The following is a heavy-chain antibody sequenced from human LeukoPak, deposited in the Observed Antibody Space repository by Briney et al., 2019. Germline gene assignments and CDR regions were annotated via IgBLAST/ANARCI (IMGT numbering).Heavy chain of an antibody. CDR2: IIPILGTA. CDR3: ARGGRYSYGYFGY. V-gene: IGHV1-69*13. J-gene: IGHJ4*02. D-gene: IGHD5-18*01. CDR1: GGTFSSYA. Sequence: SVKVSCKASGGTFSSYAISWVRQAPGQGLEWMGGIIPILGTANYAQKFQGRVTITADESTSTAYMELSSLRSEDTAVYYCARGGRYSYGYFGYWGQGTLVTVSS.